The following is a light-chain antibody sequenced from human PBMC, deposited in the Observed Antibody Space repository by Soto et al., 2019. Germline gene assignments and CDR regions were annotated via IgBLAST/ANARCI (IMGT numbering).Light chain of an antibody. CDR2: EVS. CDR3: SSYASSSPYV. J-gene: IGLJ1*01. V-gene: IGLV2-14*01. Sequence: QSALTQPASVSGSPGQPITISCTGTSSDIGGYNSVSWYQQHPGKAPKLMIYEVSNRPSGVSNRFSGSKSGNTASLTISGLQAEDEADYYCSSYASSSPYVFGTGTKLTVL. CDR1: SSDIGGYNS.